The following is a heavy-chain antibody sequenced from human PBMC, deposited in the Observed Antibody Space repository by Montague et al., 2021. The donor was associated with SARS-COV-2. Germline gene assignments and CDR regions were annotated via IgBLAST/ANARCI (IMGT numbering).Heavy chain of an antibody. Sequence: SETLSLTCAVSGDSISSSSWWSWVRQPPGKGLEWIGEIYHGGSTXYNPSLKSRVTMSIDESRNQFSLSLSSLTAADTAVYYCARLDGLGYWGQGTLVAVSS. D-gene: IGHD3/OR15-3a*01. CDR2: IYHGGST. J-gene: IGHJ4*02. V-gene: IGHV4-4*02. CDR3: ARLDGLGY. CDR1: GDSISSSSW.